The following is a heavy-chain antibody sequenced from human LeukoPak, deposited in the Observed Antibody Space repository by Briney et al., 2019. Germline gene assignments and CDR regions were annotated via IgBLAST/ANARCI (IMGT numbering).Heavy chain of an antibody. J-gene: IGHJ3*02. CDR2: INHSGST. CDR1: GGSFSGYY. V-gene: IGHV4-34*01. CDR3: AAFRQRGAFDI. Sequence: PSETLSLTCAVYGGSFSGYYWSWIRQPPGKGLEWIGEINHSGSTNYNPSLKSRVTISVDTSKNQFSLKLSSVTAADTAVYYCAAFRQRGAFDIWGQGTMVTVSS.